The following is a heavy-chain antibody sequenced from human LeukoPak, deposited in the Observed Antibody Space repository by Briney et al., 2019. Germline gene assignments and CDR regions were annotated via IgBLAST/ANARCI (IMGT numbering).Heavy chain of an antibody. Sequence: TSVKVSCKASGYTFTGYYIHWVRQTPGQGLEWMGWINPNNSNTYYAQNFQGGVTMTRDTSISTAYLELSSPRSDVTAVYYCARRFGRYESNGFYYGGFDYWGQGALVTVSS. CDR1: GYTFTGYY. CDR2: INPNNSNT. J-gene: IGHJ4*02. CDR3: ARRFGRYESNGFYYGGFDY. D-gene: IGHD3-22*01. V-gene: IGHV1-2*02.